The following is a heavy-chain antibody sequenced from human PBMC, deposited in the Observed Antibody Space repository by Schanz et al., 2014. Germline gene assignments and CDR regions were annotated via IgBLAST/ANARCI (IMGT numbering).Heavy chain of an antibody. CDR2: LSGSGGST. Sequence: EVQLLESGGGLVQPGGSLRLSCAASGFTFSDYYMSWIRQAPGKGLEWVSALSGSGGSTYYADSVKGRFTVSRDSGQNSLYLQMNSLRAGDTAVYYCARGTDWNLHYWGQGALVTVSS. V-gene: IGHV3-23*01. D-gene: IGHD1-1*01. CDR3: ARGTDWNLHY. J-gene: IGHJ4*02. CDR1: GFTFSDYY.